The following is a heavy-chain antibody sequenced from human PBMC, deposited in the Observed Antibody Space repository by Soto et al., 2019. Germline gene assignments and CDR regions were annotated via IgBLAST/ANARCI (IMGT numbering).Heavy chain of an antibody. J-gene: IGHJ5*02. CDR1: GGSFSGYY. V-gene: IGHV4-34*01. CDR2: INHSGST. Sequence: SETLSLTCAVYGGSFSGYYWSWIRQPPGKGLEWIGEINHSGSTNYNPSLKSRVTISVDTSKNQFSLKLSSVTAADTAVYYCARDEYYDSSGYYLWGQGTLVTVSS. CDR3: ARDEYYDSSGYYL. D-gene: IGHD3-22*01.